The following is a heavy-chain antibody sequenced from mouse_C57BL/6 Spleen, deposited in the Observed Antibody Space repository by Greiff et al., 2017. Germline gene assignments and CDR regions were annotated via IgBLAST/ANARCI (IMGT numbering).Heavy chain of an antibody. V-gene: IGHV1-5*01. Sequence: VQLQQSGTVLARPGASVKMSCKTSGYTFTSYWMHWVKQRPGQGLEWIGAIYPGNSDTSYNQKFKGKAKLTAVTSASTAYMELSSLTNEDSAVYYCTRGITTVVATRFDYWGQGTTLTVSS. CDR2: IYPGNSDT. J-gene: IGHJ2*01. D-gene: IGHD1-1*01. CDR1: GYTFTSYW. CDR3: TRGITTVVATRFDY.